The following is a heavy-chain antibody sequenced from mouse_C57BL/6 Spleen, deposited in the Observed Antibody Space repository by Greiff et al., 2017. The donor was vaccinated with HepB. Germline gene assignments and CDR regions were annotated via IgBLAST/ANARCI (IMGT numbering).Heavy chain of an antibody. J-gene: IGHJ2*01. Sequence: EVQLVESGGGLVKPGGSLKLSCAASGFTFSSYAMSWVRQTPEKRLEWVATISDGGSYTYYPDNVKGRFTISRDNATNNLYLQMSHLKSEDTAMYYCARDRGYFDYWGQGTTLTVSS. V-gene: IGHV5-4*01. CDR3: ARDRGYFDY. CDR2: ISDGGSYT. CDR1: GFTFSSYA.